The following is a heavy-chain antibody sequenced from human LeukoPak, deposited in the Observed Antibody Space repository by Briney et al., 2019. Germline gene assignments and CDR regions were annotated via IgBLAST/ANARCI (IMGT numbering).Heavy chain of an antibody. CDR1: GDSVSSNSAA. J-gene: IGHJ4*02. V-gene: IGHV6-1*01. CDR2: TYYRSKWYS. CDR3: ARGGSYPLDY. Sequence: SQTLSLTCALSGDSVSSNSAAWNWLRQSPSRGLERLGRTYYRSKWYSRYALSVKSRITINPDTSKNQFSLQLDSVTPDDTAVYYCARGGSYPLDYWGQGTLVTVSS. D-gene: IGHD1-26*01.